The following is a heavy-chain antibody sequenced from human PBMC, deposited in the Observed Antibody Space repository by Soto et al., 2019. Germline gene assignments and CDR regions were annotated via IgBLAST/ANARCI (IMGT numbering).Heavy chain of an antibody. V-gene: IGHV1-69*13. CDR3: ARDVGRPSGPGFFDY. J-gene: IGHJ4*02. D-gene: IGHD3-16*01. Sequence: SVKVSCKASGGTFSSYAISWVRQAPGQGLEWMGGIIPIFGTANYAQKFQGRVTITADESTSTAYMELSSLRSEDTAVYYCARDVGRPSGPGFFDYWGQGTLVTVSS. CDR2: IIPIFGTA. CDR1: GGTFSSYA.